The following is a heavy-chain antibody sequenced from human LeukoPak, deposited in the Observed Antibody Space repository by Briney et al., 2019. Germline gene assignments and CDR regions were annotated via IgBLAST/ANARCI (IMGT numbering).Heavy chain of an antibody. CDR3: ARGPGDFPW. V-gene: IGHV3-30*02. CDR1: GFTFSSYG. J-gene: IGHJ4*02. CDR2: IRYDGSNK. D-gene: IGHD4-17*01. Sequence: GGSLRLSCTASGFTFSSYGMHWVRQAPGKGLEWVTFIRYDGSNKNYAESVKGRSTISRDNSKNTVYMQMNSLRAEDTAVYYCARGPGDFPWGGQGTLVTVSS.